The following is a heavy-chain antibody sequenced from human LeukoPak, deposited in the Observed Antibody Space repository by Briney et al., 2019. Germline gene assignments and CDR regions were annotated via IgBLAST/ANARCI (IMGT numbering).Heavy chain of an antibody. CDR3: ARHSDITVADS. CDR1: GSIFTSYW. CDR2: IFPDGSDT. D-gene: IGHD6-19*01. Sequence: PGASRQISGEGSGSIFTSYWIGGGRQLPGKGVEWMGIIFPDGSDTRYSPSFQGLVTISADKSISTAYLQWNSLKASDTAMYYCARHSDITVADSWGQGTLVTVSS. J-gene: IGHJ5*01. V-gene: IGHV5-51*01.